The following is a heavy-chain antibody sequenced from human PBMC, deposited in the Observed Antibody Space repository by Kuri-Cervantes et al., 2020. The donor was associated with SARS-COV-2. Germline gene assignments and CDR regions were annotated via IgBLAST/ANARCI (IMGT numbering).Heavy chain of an antibody. CDR1: GFTFGDYA. Sequence: GESLKISCTASGFTFGDYAMSWVRQAPGKGLEWVGFIRSKAYGGTTEYAASVKGRFTISRDDSKNIAYLQMNSLKAEDTAVYYCTRDVGTGGYCDWFDPWGQGTLVTVSS. D-gene: IGHD2-21*02. V-gene: IGHV3-49*04. J-gene: IGHJ5*02. CDR3: TRDVGTGGYCDWFDP. CDR2: IRSKAYGGTT.